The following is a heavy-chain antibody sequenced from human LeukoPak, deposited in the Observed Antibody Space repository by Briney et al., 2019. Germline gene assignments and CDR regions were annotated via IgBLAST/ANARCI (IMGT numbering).Heavy chain of an antibody. Sequence: PSETLSLTCAVYGGSFSGYYWSWIRQPPGKGLECIGEINHSVSPNYNPSLKSRVTISVDTSKSQFSLKLSSVTAADTAVYYCAREVKSLTGAGNYYYFYYMDVWGKGTTVTVSS. V-gene: IGHV4-34*01. CDR1: GGSFSGYY. D-gene: IGHD1-20*01. CDR3: AREVKSLTGAGNYYYFYYMDV. J-gene: IGHJ6*03. CDR2: INHSVSP.